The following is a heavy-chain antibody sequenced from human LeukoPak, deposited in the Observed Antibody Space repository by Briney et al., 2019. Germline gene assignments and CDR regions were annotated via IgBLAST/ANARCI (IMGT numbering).Heavy chain of an antibody. Sequence: PGGSLRLSCAASGFTFSGYGMHWVRQAPGKGLEWVALISFDGSNQYYADSVKGRFTISRDNSKNTLYLQMSSLRAEDTAVYYCAKRSSYSSSWIDYWGQGTLVTVSS. CDR2: ISFDGSNQ. J-gene: IGHJ4*02. CDR3: AKRSSYSSSWIDY. D-gene: IGHD6-13*01. V-gene: IGHV3-30*18. CDR1: GFTFSGYG.